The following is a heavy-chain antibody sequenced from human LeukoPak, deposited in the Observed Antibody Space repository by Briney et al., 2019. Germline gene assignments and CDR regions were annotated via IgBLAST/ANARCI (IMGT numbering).Heavy chain of an antibody. CDR2: IYTSGST. D-gene: IGHD2-21*01. CDR1: GGPISSGSYY. Sequence: PSQTLSLTCTVSGGPISSGSYYWSWIRQPAGKGLEWIGRIYTSGSTNYNPPLKSRVTISVDRSKNQFSLKLSSVTAADTAVYFCARESYDSSYYYYYMDVWGKGTTVTISS. CDR3: ARESYDSSYYYYYMDV. J-gene: IGHJ6*03. V-gene: IGHV4-61*02.